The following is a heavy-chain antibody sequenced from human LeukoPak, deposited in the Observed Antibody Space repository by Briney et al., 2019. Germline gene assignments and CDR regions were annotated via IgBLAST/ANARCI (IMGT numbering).Heavy chain of an antibody. Sequence: ASVKVSCKASGYTFTSYGISWVRQAPGQGLEWMGWISVYNGNTNYAQKLQGRVTMTTDTSTSTAYMELRSLRSDDTAVYYCARVSAYYYDSSGYYGLDYWGQGTLVTVSS. D-gene: IGHD3-22*01. CDR1: GYTFTSYG. V-gene: IGHV1-18*01. CDR3: ARVSAYYYDSSGYYGLDY. CDR2: ISVYNGNT. J-gene: IGHJ4*02.